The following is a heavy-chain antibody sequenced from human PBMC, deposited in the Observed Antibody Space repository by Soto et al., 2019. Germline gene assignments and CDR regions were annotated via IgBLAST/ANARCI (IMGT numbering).Heavy chain of an antibody. CDR1: GGSISSGDYY. D-gene: IGHD6-13*01. V-gene: IGHV4-30-4*01. CDR3: ARVIPGLLAAAGPGQYNWFDP. CDR2: IYYSGST. Sequence: ASETLSLTCTVSGGSISSGDYYWSWVRQPPGKGLERIGYIYYSGSTYYNPSLKSRVTISVDTSKNQFSLKLSSVTAADTAVYYCARVIPGLLAAAGPGQYNWFDPWGQGTLVTVSS. J-gene: IGHJ5*02.